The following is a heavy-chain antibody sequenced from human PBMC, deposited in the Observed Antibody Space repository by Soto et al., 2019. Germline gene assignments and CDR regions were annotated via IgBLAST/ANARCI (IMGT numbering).Heavy chain of an antibody. Sequence: QITLKESGPTLVKPTQTLTLTCTFSGFSLSTSRVGVGWIRQPPGKALEWLALIYWDDDKRYSPSLKSRLTITTDTSKNQVVLTMPNTDPVDTATYYCAHTSGGGNSACFDYWGQGTLVTVSS. CDR2: IYWDDDK. J-gene: IGHJ4*02. CDR3: AHTSGGGNSACFDY. D-gene: IGHD2-21*02. V-gene: IGHV2-5*02. CDR1: GFSLSTSRVG.